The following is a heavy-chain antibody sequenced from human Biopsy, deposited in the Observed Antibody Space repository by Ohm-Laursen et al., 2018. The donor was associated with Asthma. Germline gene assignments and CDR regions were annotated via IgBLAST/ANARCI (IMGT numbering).Heavy chain of an antibody. CDR1: GFTVSRDH. J-gene: IGHJ3*02. D-gene: IGHD5-18*01. V-gene: IGHV3-23*01. CDR3: AKGMDTFDI. CDR2: ISASGNST. Sequence: SLRLSCAASGFTVSRDHMFWVRQAPGKGTERVSTISASGNSTYYGDSVKGRFTISRDNSKNTLFLHMNSLRADDTAVYYCAKGMDTFDIWGQGTLVTVSS.